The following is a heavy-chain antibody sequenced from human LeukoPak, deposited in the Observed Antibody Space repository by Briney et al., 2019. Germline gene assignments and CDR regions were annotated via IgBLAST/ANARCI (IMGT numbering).Heavy chain of an antibody. J-gene: IGHJ5*02. D-gene: IGHD3/OR15-3a*01. CDR3: ARDRAALQDWVEFDP. Sequence: GGSLRLSCAVSGFRVNDYYMSWVRQAPGKGLEWVGLIRDSGEAFYADFVRGRFAISRDESENTLYLQMNSLRVEDTAVYFCARDRAALQDWVEFDPWGQGTPVIVSS. V-gene: IGHV3-66*03. CDR2: IRDSGEA. CDR1: GFRVNDYY.